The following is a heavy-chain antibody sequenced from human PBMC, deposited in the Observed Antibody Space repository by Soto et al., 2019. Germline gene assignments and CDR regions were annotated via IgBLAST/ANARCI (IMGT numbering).Heavy chain of an antibody. CDR3: ARENEDEGSSSLRVYYGMDV. D-gene: IGHD6-6*01. J-gene: IGHJ6*02. CDR2: MSGSSKYI. Sequence: LRLSCEASECSLSIFRMTWIRQAPGRGLEWVSSMSGSSKYIHYADSVKGRFTISRDNAKYSRYLQMQRLRAEDTAVYYCARENEDEGSSSLRVYYGMDVWGQGTTVTDSS. CDR1: ECSLSIFR. V-gene: IGHV3-21*01.